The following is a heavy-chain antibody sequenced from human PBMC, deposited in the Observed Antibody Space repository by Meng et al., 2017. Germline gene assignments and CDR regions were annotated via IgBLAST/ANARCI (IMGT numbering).Heavy chain of an antibody. Sequence: QGQWQDSGPGRVKPPETLSPTRTVSGGSISSYYWSWIRQPAGKGLEWIGLIYTSGSTNYNPSLKSRVTMSVDTSKNQFSLKLSSVTAADTAVYYCAGDYGDYRDWYFDLWGRGTPVTVSS. J-gene: IGHJ2*01. CDR1: GGSISSYY. V-gene: IGHV4-4*07. CDR2: IYTSGST. CDR3: AGDYGDYRDWYFDL. D-gene: IGHD4-17*01.